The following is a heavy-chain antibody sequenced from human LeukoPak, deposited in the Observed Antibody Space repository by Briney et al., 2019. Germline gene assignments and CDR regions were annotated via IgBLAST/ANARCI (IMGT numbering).Heavy chain of an antibody. D-gene: IGHD3-3*02. Sequence: GGSLRLSCAASGFTFSGSAMHWVRQASGKGLEWVGRIRSKADSYATAYAASVKGRFTISRDDSKNTAYLQMNSLRAEDTAVYYCAKDPREHLYYFDYWGQGTLVTVSS. CDR2: IRSKADSYAT. J-gene: IGHJ4*02. CDR3: AKDPREHLYYFDY. V-gene: IGHV3-73*01. CDR1: GFTFSGSA.